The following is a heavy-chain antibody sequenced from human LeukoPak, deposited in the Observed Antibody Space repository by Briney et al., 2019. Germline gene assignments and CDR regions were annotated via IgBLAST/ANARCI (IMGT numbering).Heavy chain of an antibody. CDR3: ARDHNEYDFWGGSYLGYFGF. J-gene: IGHJ4*02. CDR1: GGSISSYY. V-gene: IGHV4-4*07. CDR2: VDTTGIT. D-gene: IGHD3-3*01. Sequence: SETLSLTCTVSGGSISSYYWGWIPQTAGKGLEWIGRVDTTGITNYNLSRKSRLTMSVDMSATHFSLRLSSVTAADPAVYYCARDHNEYDFWGGSYLGYFGFWGQGALVTVSS.